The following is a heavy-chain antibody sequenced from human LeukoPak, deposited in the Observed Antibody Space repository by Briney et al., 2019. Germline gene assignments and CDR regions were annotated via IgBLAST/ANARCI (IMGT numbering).Heavy chain of an antibody. CDR2: ISSSSSYI. V-gene: IGHV3-21*01. Sequence: PGGSLRLSCAASGFTFSSYSMNWVRQAPGKGLEWVSSISSSSSYIYYADSVKGRFTISRDNAKNSMYLQMNSLRAEATAVNYCGRDLGWSGWFDPWGQGTLVTVSS. D-gene: IGHD3-3*01. J-gene: IGHJ5*02. CDR1: GFTFSSYS. CDR3: GRDLGWSGWFDP.